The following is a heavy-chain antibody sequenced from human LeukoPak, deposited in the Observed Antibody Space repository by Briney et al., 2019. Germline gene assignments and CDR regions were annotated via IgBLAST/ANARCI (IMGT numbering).Heavy chain of an antibody. CDR3: ARDRLGDYDHSGYYDK. CDR1: GFTFSDYY. D-gene: IGHD3-22*01. V-gene: IGHV3-11*01. J-gene: IGHJ4*02. CDR2: IWDSGRTI. Sequence: PGGSLRLSCAASGFTFSDYYMSWIRQAPGKGLEWVSYIWDSGRTIYYADSVKGRFTISRDNAKNSVYLQMNNLRAEGTAVYYCARDRLGDYDHSGYYDKWGQGTLVTVPS.